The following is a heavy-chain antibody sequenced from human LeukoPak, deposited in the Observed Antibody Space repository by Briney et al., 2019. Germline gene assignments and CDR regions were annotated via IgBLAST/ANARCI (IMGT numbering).Heavy chain of an antibody. V-gene: IGHV3-48*01. CDR3: ARYGDYGAFDI. Sequence: GGSLRLSCAASGFTFSSYSMNWVRQAPGKGLEWVSYISGSSSTRYYADSVKGRFTISRDNAKNSLYLQMNSLRAEDASVYYCARYGDYGAFDIWGQGTMVTVSS. J-gene: IGHJ3*02. CDR1: GFTFSSYS. CDR2: ISGSSSTR. D-gene: IGHD4-17*01.